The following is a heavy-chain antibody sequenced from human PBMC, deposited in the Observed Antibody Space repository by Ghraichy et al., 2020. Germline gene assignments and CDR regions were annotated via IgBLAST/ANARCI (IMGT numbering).Heavy chain of an antibody. V-gene: IGHV3-7*03. CDR3: ARIRGLAGYFDL. CDR2: INEGGNER. J-gene: IGHJ4*02. D-gene: IGHD3/OR15-3a*01. Sequence: GGSLRLSCIASGFTSSKYWMTWVRQAPGKGLEWVANINEGGNERYYVDSVKGRLTISRDNAKNSLYLQMNSLTDEDTAVYHCARIRGLAGYFDLWGQGTLVTVSS. CDR1: GFTSSKYW.